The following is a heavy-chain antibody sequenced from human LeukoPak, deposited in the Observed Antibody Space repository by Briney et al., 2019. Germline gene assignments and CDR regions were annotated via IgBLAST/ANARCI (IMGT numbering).Heavy chain of an antibody. CDR1: DASISGHY. V-gene: IGHV4-59*11. CDR3: ARDKISINAFQM. D-gene: IGHD1-14*01. CDR2: ISYIGST. J-gene: IGHJ3*02. Sequence: SETLSLTCSVSDASISGHYLTWIRQPPGKGLEWIGYISYIGSTNYNPSLKSRVTISVDTSKNQFSLTLSSVTAADTAVYYCARDKISINAFQMGGQGTMDTVSS.